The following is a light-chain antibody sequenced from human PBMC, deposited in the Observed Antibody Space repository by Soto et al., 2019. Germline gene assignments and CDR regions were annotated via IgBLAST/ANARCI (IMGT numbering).Light chain of an antibody. V-gene: IGLV2-14*01. CDR2: DVS. CDR1: SSDVGGYNY. Sequence: QSALTQPASVSGSPGQSITISCTGTSSDVGGYNYVSWYQQHLGKAPKLMIYDVSNRPSGVSNRCSGSKSGNTASLTISGLQAEYEDDYYCSSYTSSSTVVFGGGTKLTV. J-gene: IGLJ2*01. CDR3: SSYTSSSTVV.